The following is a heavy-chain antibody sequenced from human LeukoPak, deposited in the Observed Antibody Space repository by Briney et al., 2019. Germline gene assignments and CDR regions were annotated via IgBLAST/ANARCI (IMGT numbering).Heavy chain of an antibody. CDR3: AKARIAAAGTGAFDV. D-gene: IGHD6-13*01. J-gene: IGHJ3*01. Sequence: PGGSLRLSCAASGFTVSSHGMTWVRQAPGKGLEWVSAFSATDGSAQYAESVKGRFTISRDNSKNSLYLQMSSLRDEDTAVYYCAKARIAAAGTGAFDVWGQGTMVTVSS. CDR2: FSATDGSA. V-gene: IGHV3-23*01. CDR1: GFTVSSHG.